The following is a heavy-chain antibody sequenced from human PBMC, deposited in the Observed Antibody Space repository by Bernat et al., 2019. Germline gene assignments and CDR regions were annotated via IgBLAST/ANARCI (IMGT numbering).Heavy chain of an antibody. V-gene: IGHV3-23*01. CDR3: AKDPNWGSGY. CDR2: IGNSGSDI. Sequence: EVELLESGGGLVQPGGSLRLSCAASGFPFSTYTMIWFRQAPGQGLEWVSIIGNSGSDIHYAASVKGRFTVSRDNAKNTLYLQMNSLRAEDTAKYYCAKDPNWGSGYWGQGTLVTVSS. J-gene: IGHJ4*02. D-gene: IGHD3-16*01. CDR1: GFPFSTYT.